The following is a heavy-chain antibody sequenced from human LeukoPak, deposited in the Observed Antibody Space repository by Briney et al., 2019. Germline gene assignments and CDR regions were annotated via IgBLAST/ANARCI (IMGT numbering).Heavy chain of an antibody. D-gene: IGHD2-21*02. CDR1: GGSFSGYY. Sequence: SETLSLPCAVYGGSFSGYYWSWIRQPPGKGLEWVGEITYRGSGNYNPSLKGRATISINVSQRQFSLSLRSVTAADTATYYCGVYGGDWRFDFWGQGTPITVSS. J-gene: IGHJ4*02. CDR2: ITYRGSG. CDR3: GVYGGDWRFDF. V-gene: IGHV4-34*01.